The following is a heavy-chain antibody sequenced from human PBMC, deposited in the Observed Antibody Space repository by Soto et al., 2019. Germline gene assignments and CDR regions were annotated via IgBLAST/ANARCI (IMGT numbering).Heavy chain of an antibody. V-gene: IGHV5-51*01. CDR1: GYSFTSYW. CDR3: ARHDGYCSGGSCSYPYYYYGMDV. Sequence: GESLKISCKGSGYSFTSYWIGWVRQMPGKGLEWMGIIYPGDSDTRYSPSFQGQVTISADKSISTAYLQWSSLKSSDTATYYCARHDGYCSGGSCSYPYYYYGMDVWGQGTTVTVSS. D-gene: IGHD2-15*01. J-gene: IGHJ6*02. CDR2: IYPGDSDT.